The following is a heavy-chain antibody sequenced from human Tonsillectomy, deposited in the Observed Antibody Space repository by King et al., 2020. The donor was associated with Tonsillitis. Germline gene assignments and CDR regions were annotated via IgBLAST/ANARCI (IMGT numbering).Heavy chain of an antibody. D-gene: IGHD2-21*02. CDR2: ISYDGSNK. CDR1: GFTFSSYA. CDR3: ASDIVVVTADDAFDI. V-gene: IGHV3-30-3*01. J-gene: IGHJ3*02. Sequence: HVQLVESGGGVVKPGRSLRLSCAASGFTFSSYAMHWVRQAPGKGLEWMAVISYDGSNKYYADSVKGRFTISRDNSKNTLYLQMNSLRAEDTAVYYCASDIVVVTADDAFDIWGQGTMVTVSS.